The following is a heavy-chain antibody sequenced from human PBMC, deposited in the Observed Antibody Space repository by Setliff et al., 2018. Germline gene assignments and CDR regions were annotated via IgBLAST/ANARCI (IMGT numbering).Heavy chain of an antibody. CDR3: ARGPPGYYYYMNV. Sequence: SETLSLTCTVSGGSISRYHWSWIRQPPGKGLEWIGYLYYSGNTNYNPSLKSRVTISGDTSQNYFSLKLTSVTEADTAGYYCARGPPGYYYYMNVWGQGTMVTVSS. J-gene: IGHJ6*03. CDR2: LYYSGNT. V-gene: IGHV4-59*13. CDR1: GGSISRYH.